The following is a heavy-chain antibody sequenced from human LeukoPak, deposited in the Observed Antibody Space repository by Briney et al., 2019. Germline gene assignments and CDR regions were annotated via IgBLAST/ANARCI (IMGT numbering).Heavy chain of an antibody. CDR1: GFTFSSYG. Sequence: GGSLRLSCAASGFTFSSYGMHWVRQAPGKGLEWVAVISYDGSNKYYADSVKGRFTISRDNSKNTLYLQMNSLRAEDTAVYYCAKSPDYWGQGTLVTVSS. CDR3: AKSPDY. CDR2: ISYDGSNK. J-gene: IGHJ4*02. V-gene: IGHV3-30*18.